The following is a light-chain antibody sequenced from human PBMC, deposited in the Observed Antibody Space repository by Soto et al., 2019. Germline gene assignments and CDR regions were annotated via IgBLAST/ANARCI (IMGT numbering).Light chain of an antibody. CDR2: DAS. V-gene: IGKV3-20*01. CDR3: QQYGSSPLT. J-gene: IGKJ4*01. Sequence: EIVMTQSPATLSVSPGERATLSCRASQSVSSDLAWYHQKPGQAPRLLIYDASNRATGIPARFSGSGSGRQFTLTISRLEPEDFAVYYCQQYGSSPLTFGGGTKVDIK. CDR1: QSVSSD.